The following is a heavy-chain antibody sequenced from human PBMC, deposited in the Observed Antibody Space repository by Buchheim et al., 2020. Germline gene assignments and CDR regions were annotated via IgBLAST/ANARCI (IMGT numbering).Heavy chain of an antibody. CDR2: ISGSGSNT. CDR3: GRGAAARNYYSGMDV. D-gene: IGHD2-2*01. CDR1: GFTFSSHA. V-gene: IGHV3-23*01. Sequence: EVQLLESGGGLVKPGGSLRLSCAASGFTFSSHAMRWVRQAPGKGLEWVSGISGSGSNTYYADSVRGRFTRSRDNSKNTLFMQMNSLRAEDTAIYYCGRGAAARNYYSGMDVWGQGTT. J-gene: IGHJ6*02.